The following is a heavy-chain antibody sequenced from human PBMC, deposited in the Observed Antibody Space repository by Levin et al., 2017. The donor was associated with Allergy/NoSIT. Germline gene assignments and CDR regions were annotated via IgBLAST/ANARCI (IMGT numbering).Heavy chain of an antibody. Sequence: LTGESLKISCAASGFSFSYYWMTWVRQAPGKGLEWVANVKEDGSETYYVDSVKGRFTISRDNAKNSLYLQMNSLRVEDTAVYYCGTGRRSGWPLDYWGQGILVTVSS. CDR3: GTGRRSGWPLDY. D-gene: IGHD6-19*01. V-gene: IGHV3-7*01. CDR2: VKEDGSET. J-gene: IGHJ4*02. CDR1: GFSFSYYW.